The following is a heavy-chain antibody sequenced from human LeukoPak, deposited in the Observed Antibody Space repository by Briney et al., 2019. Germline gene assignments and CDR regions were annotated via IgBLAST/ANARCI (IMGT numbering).Heavy chain of an antibody. CDR1: GFTFSSYA. Sequence: GGSLRLSCAASGFTFSSYAMSWVRQAPGKGLEWVSAISGGGGSTYYADSVKGRFTISRDNSKNTLYLQMNSLRAEDTAVYYCAKDPRGYSCGYRFYYWGQGTLVTVSS. CDR3: AKDPRGYSCGYRFYY. J-gene: IGHJ4*02. CDR2: ISGGGGST. V-gene: IGHV3-23*01. D-gene: IGHD5-18*01.